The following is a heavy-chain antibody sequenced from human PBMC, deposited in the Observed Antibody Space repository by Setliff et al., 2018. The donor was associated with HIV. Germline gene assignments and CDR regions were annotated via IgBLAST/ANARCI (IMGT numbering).Heavy chain of an antibody. CDR3: AREAGYGEQWLISGFP. CDR2: IRYDGSDK. D-gene: IGHD6-19*01. V-gene: IGHV3-30*02. J-gene: IGHJ5*02. Sequence: LRLSCAAPGFTFSNYGMHWVRQAPGKGLEWVAFIRYDGSDKYYADSVKGRFTISRDNSKNTLYLQMNSLRVDDTAVYYCAREAGYGEQWLISGFPWGQGTLVTVSS. CDR1: GFTFSNYG.